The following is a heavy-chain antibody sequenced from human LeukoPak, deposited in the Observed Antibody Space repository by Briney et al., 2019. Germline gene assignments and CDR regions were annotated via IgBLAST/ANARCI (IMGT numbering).Heavy chain of an antibody. CDR2: IYHSGST. Sequence: SETLSLTCAVSGGSISSGGYSWSWIRQPPGKGLEWIGYIYHSGSTYYNPSLKSRVTISVDRSKNQFSLKLSSVTAADTAVYYCARTSIAARRANAFDIWGQGTMVTVSS. CDR1: GGSISSGGYS. D-gene: IGHD6-6*01. V-gene: IGHV4-30-2*01. CDR3: ARTSIAARRANAFDI. J-gene: IGHJ3*02.